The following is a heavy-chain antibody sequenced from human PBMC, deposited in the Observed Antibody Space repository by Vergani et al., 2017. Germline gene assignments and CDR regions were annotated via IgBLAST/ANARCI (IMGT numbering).Heavy chain of an antibody. CDR3: ARVVAAARFDP. D-gene: IGHD2-15*01. Sequence: QVQLVQSGAEVKKPGASVKVSCKASGYTFTGYYMHWVRQAPGQGLEWMGWINPNRGGTNYAQKFQGRVTMTRDTSISTAYMELSRLRSDETAVYYCARVVAAARFDPWGQGTLVTVSS. V-gene: IGHV1-2*02. CDR1: GYTFTGYY. CDR2: INPNRGGT. J-gene: IGHJ5*02.